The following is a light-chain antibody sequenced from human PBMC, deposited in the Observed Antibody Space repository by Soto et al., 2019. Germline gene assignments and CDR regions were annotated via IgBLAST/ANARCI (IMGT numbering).Light chain of an antibody. CDR2: GAS. Sequence: ESVVTQSPGTLSMSPGERATLSCRASQSVSSSYSAWYQQKPGQAPRLLIYGASSRATGIPDMFSGSGSGTDFTLTISSLEHEDFALYYCQQYGSSPFTFGPGNKVDI. CDR1: QSVSSSY. V-gene: IGKV3-20*01. CDR3: QQYGSSPFT. J-gene: IGKJ3*01.